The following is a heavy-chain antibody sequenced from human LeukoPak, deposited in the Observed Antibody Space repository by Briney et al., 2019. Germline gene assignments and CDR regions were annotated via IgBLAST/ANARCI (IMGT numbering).Heavy chain of an antibody. CDR1: GFTFSSYS. D-gene: IGHD3-9*01. V-gene: IGHV3-21*01. J-gene: IGHJ4*02. Sequence: PGGSLRLSCAASGFTFSSYSMNWVRQAPGKGLEWVSSISSSSSYIYYADSVKGRFTISRDNAKNSLYLQMNSLRAEDTAVYYCARGGPTYYDILTGTYNYFDYWGQGTLVTVSS. CDR3: ARGGPTYYDILTGTYNYFDY. CDR2: ISSSSSYI.